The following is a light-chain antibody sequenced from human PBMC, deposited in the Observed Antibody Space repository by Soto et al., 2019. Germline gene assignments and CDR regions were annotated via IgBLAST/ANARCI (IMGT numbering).Light chain of an antibody. Sequence: QSVLTQPPSASGTPGQRVTLSCSGGASNIGSNSVTWYQQLPGTTPKLVLFGNNQRPSGVPDRISGSRSGTSASLAISGLQSEDAADYYCAAWEDSLYGVRFGGGTQLTVL. J-gene: IGLJ2*01. CDR1: ASNIGSNS. CDR2: GNN. CDR3: AAWEDSLYGVR. V-gene: IGLV1-44*01.